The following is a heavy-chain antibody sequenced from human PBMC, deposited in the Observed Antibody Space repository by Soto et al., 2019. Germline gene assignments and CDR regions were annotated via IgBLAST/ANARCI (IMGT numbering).Heavy chain of an antibody. V-gene: IGHV3-7*04. CDR3: ERGIAVDGVVH. Sequence: EVQLVESGGGLVQPGGSLRLSCAASGFTFSSYWMSWVRQAPGKGLEWVANINQDGSEKYYVDSVNGRFTISRDNAKNSLYLQMNSLRAEDTAVYYCERGIAVDGVVHWGQGTLVTVSS. CDR1: GFTFSSYW. J-gene: IGHJ5*02. CDR2: INQDGSEK. D-gene: IGHD6-19*01.